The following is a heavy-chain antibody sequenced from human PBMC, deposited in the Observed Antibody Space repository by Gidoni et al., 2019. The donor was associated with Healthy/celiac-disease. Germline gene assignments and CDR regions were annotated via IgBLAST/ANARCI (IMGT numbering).Heavy chain of an antibody. Sequence: QVQLVQSGAEVKKPGASVKGSCKASGYTFTSYGISWVRQAPGQGLEWMGWTSAYNGNTNYAQKLQGRVTMTTDTSTRTAYMELRSLRSDDTAVYYCARAYYDSSGYYLYYYGMDVWGQGTTVTVSS. D-gene: IGHD3-22*01. CDR2: TSAYNGNT. J-gene: IGHJ6*02. CDR1: GYTFTSYG. V-gene: IGHV1-18*01. CDR3: ARAYYDSSGYYLYYYGMDV.